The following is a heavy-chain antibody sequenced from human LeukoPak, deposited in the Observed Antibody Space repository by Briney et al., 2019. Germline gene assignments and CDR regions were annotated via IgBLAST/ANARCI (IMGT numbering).Heavy chain of an antibody. CDR2: IYTSGST. Sequence: SETLSLTCTVSGGSISSGSYYWSWIRQPAGKGLEWIGRIYTSGSTNYNPSLKSRVTMSVDTSKNQFSLKLSSVTAADTAVYYCASDSVDHDAFDIWGQGTMVTVSS. D-gene: IGHD3-10*01. CDR1: GGSISSGSYY. CDR3: ASDSVDHDAFDI. V-gene: IGHV4-61*02. J-gene: IGHJ3*02.